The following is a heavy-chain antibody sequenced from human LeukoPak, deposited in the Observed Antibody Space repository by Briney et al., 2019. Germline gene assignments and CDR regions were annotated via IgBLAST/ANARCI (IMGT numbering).Heavy chain of an antibody. CDR3: AREGPGGSYSH. V-gene: IGHV3-23*01. J-gene: IGHJ4*02. CDR2: ISGSGGST. CDR1: GFTFSSYA. D-gene: IGHD1-26*01. Sequence: GGSLRLSCAASGFTFSSYAMSWVRQAPGKGLEWVSAISGSGGSTYYADSVKGRFTISRDNAKNSLYLRMNSLRAEDTAVYYCAREGPGGSYSHWGQGTLVTVSS.